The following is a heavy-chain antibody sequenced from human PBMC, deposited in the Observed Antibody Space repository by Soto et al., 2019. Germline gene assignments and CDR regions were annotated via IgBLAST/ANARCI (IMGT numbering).Heavy chain of an antibody. D-gene: IGHD6-13*01. CDR3: AREIAAAGREGYFDY. V-gene: IGHV4-30-2*01. CDR2: IYHSGST. Sequence: QLQLQESGSGLVKPSQTLSLTCAVSGGSISSGGYSWSWIRQPPGKGLEWIGYIYHSGSTYYNPSLNSRVTISVDRSKNQFSLKLSSVTAADTAVYYCAREIAAAGREGYFDYWGQGTLVTVSS. J-gene: IGHJ4*02. CDR1: GGSISSGGYS.